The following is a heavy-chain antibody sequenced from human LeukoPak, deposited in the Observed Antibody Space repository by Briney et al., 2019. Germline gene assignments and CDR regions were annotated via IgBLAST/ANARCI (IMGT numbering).Heavy chain of an antibody. CDR2: INSDGSST. Sequence: GGSLRLSCAASGFPSGTYLMHWVRQAPGKGLVWVSHINSDGSSTAYADSVKGRFTISRDNAKNTLYLQMNSLRAEDTAVYYCARGRDHSFDYWGQGTLVTVSS. J-gene: IGHJ4*02. CDR1: GFPSGTYL. V-gene: IGHV3-74*03. CDR3: ARGRDHSFDY.